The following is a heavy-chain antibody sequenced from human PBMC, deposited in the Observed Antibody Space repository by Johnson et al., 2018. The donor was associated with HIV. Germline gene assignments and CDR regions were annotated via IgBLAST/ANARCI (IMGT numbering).Heavy chain of an antibody. CDR2: IKSEADGGTT. Sequence: VQLVESGGGLVQPGGSLRLSCAASGITFSNAWMSWVRQAPGKGLEWVGRIKSEADGGTTDYGAPVKGRFTISRDDSKNRLYLQMNSLKSEDTAVYYCTTDSEGHVFDIWGQGTMVTVSS. CDR1: GITFSNAW. J-gene: IGHJ3*02. V-gene: IGHV3-15*01. CDR3: TTDSEGHVFDI.